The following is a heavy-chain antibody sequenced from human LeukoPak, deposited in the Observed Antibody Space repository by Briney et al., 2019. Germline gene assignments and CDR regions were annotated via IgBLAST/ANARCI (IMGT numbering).Heavy chain of an antibody. CDR1: GGTFSSYA. CDR3: ARGYGGNSNWFDP. CDR2: IIPIFGTA. D-gene: IGHD4-23*01. V-gene: IGHV1-69*13. Sequence: SVKVSCKASGGTFSSYAISWVRQAPGQGLEWMGGIIPIFGTANYAQKFQGRVTITADESTSTAYMELSSLRSDDTAVYYCARGYGGNSNWFDPWGQGTLVTVSS. J-gene: IGHJ5*02.